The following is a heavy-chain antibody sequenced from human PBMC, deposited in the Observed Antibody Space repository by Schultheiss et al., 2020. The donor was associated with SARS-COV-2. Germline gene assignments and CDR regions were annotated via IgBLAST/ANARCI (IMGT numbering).Heavy chain of an antibody. J-gene: IGHJ6*02. D-gene: IGHD2-8*01. V-gene: IGHV1-2*02. CDR1: GGTFSSYA. CDR3: ARDCTNADTTRDYYYYGMDV. CDR2: INPNSGGT. Sequence: ASVKVSCKASGGTFSSYAINWVRQATGQGLEWMGWINPNSGGTNYAQKFQGRVTMTRDTSISTAYMELRSLRSDDTAVYYCARDCTNADTTRDYYYYGMDVWGQGTTVTVSS.